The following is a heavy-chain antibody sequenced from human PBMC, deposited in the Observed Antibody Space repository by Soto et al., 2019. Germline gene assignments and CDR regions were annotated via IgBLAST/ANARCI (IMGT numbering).Heavy chain of an antibody. CDR3: ARVGGTSGLGY. Sequence: GGSLRLSCAASGFTFSNYWMHWVRQAPGKGLVWVSRINSDGSSTNYADSVKGRFTISRDNAKNTLYLQMNRLRAEDTAVYYCARVGGTSGLGYWSPGTLVTVSS. J-gene: IGHJ4*02. CDR1: GFTFSNYW. CDR2: INSDGSST. D-gene: IGHD1-26*01. V-gene: IGHV3-74*01.